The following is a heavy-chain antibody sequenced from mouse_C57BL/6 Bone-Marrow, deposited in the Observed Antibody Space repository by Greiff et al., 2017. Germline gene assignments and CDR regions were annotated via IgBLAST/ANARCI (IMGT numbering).Heavy chain of an antibody. CDR3: AIETNWDSMDY. Sequence: VQLQQPGAELVKPGASVKVSCKASGYTFTSYWMHWVKQRPGQGLEWIGRIHPSDSDTNYNQKFKGKATLTVDKSSSTAYMQLSGLTSEDSAVYYCAIETNWDSMDYWGQGTSVTVSS. V-gene: IGHV1-74*01. J-gene: IGHJ4*01. CDR1: GYTFTSYW. CDR2: IHPSDSDT. D-gene: IGHD4-1*01.